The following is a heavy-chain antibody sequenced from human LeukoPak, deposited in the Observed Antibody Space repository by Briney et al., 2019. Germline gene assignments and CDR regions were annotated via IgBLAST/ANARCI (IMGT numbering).Heavy chain of an antibody. CDR3: ARDNKREQWLASGADY. CDR1: GYTFNDYC. Sequence: ASVKVSCKASGYTFNDYCIHWVRQAPGQGLEWMGYINPKSGFTLHAPKFQGRVTLTRDPSITTASLNLSRLTSHDTAIYYCARDNKREQWLASGADYWGQGSLVTVSS. J-gene: IGHJ4*02. CDR2: INPKSGFT. D-gene: IGHD6-19*01. V-gene: IGHV1-2*02.